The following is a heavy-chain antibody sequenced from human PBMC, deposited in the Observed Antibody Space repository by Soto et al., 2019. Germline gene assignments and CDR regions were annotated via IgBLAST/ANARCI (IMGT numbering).Heavy chain of an antibody. D-gene: IGHD3-10*01. J-gene: IGHJ3*01. CDR3: ATRSGGGGAFDF. CDR1: GFTFSTYE. V-gene: IGHV3-48*03. Sequence: EVQLVESGGGLVQPGGSLRLSCAASGFTFSTYEMNWVRQAPGKGLEWVSYISSSGSTIYYADSVKGRFTISRDNAKNSLYLQRNRGRAEDTAVYYCATRSGGGGAFDFWGQGTMVTVSS. CDR2: ISSSGSTI.